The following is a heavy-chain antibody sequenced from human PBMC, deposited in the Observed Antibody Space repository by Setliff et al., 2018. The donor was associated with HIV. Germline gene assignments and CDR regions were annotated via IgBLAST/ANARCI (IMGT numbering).Heavy chain of an antibody. Sequence: GASVKVSCKASGGTFRSHEISWVRQAPGQGLEWMGGIVPILNTGNYAPKFQGRVTITADESTTTAYMELSSLRSEDTAVYYCASIPNHSSGFDYWGQGTPVTVSS. J-gene: IGHJ4*02. CDR2: IVPILNTG. D-gene: IGHD3-22*01. CDR3: ASIPNHSSGFDY. CDR1: GGTFRSHE. V-gene: IGHV1-69*13.